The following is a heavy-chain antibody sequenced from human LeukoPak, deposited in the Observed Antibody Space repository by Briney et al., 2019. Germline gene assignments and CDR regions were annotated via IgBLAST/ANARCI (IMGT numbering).Heavy chain of an antibody. Sequence: PSETLSLTCTVSGGSISSSSYYWGWIRQPPGKGLEWIGSIYYSGSTYYNPSLKSRVTISVDTSKNQFSLKLSSVTAADTAVYYRAITVTTLYYYGMDVWGQGTTVTVSS. CDR2: IYYSGST. V-gene: IGHV4-39*01. D-gene: IGHD4-17*01. J-gene: IGHJ6*02. CDR1: GGSISSSSYY. CDR3: AITVTTLYYYGMDV.